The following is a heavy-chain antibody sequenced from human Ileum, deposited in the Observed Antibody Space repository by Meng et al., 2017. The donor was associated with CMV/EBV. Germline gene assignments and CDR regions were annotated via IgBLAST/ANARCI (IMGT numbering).Heavy chain of an antibody. D-gene: IGHD3-3*01. CDR1: GNTLNSHI. CDR3: ARGGMYSIRFYFDQ. CDR2: INPGGGSA. V-gene: IGHV1-46*02. J-gene: IGHJ4*02. Sequence: SGNTLNSHIIHWVRKAPGQGLEWMGLINPGGGSATSAQKFQGRVTLTGDTSTSTVYMELSSLRSEDTAIYYCARGGMYSIRFYFDQWGQGSLVTVSS.